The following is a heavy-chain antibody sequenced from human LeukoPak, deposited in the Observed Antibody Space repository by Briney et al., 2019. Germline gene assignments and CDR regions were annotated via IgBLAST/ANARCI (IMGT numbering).Heavy chain of an antibody. CDR2: IYSGGST. V-gene: IGHV3-53*01. D-gene: IGHD6-13*01. CDR3: ARGGIAAAGDFDY. CDR1: GFTFSSYS. Sequence: GGSLRLSCAASGFTFSSYSMNWVRQAPGKGLEWVSVIYSGGSTYYADSVKGRFTISRDNSKNTLYLQMNSLRAEDTAVYYCARGGIAAAGDFDYWGQGTLVTVSS. J-gene: IGHJ4*02.